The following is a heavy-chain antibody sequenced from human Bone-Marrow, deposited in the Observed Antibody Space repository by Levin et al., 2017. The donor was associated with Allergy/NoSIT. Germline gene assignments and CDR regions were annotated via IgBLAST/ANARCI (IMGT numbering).Heavy chain of an antibody. CDR2: ISSSGNSI. CDR1: GFIVSSYS. D-gene: IGHD6-19*01. V-gene: IGHV3-48*02. J-gene: IGHJ5*01. CDR3: ARDEAVVAGNDWFAS. Sequence: HSGGSLRLSCAASGFIVSSYSMNWVRQAPGKGLEWVSYISSSGNSIYYADSVKGRFTISRDNAKNSLFLQMNSLRDEETAVYYWARDEAVVAGNDWFASWGQVSLVTVSS.